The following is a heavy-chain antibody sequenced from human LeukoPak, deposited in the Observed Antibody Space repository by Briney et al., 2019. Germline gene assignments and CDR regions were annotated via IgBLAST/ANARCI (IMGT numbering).Heavy chain of an antibody. Sequence: SETLSLTCVVYGESFSAYVWGWIRQSPGKGLQWIGEINQSGTTNYNPSLKSRVTISADTSKNQVSLNVTSVTAADTAVYYCARHYLRQRLAPYNWFDPWGQGTRVTVSS. CDR1: GESFSAYV. V-gene: IGHV4-34*01. CDR2: INQSGTT. CDR3: ARHYLRQRLAPYNWFDP. J-gene: IGHJ5*02. D-gene: IGHD6-25*01.